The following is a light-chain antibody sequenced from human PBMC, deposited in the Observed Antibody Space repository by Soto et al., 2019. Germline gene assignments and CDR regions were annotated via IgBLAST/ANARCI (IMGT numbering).Light chain of an antibody. CDR2: RTN. Sequence: QTVVTQEPSSSVCPGGTVTLTCALSSGSVSTNNYPSWCQQTPGQPPRTLIFRTNTRSSGVPDRFSGSILGSKAALTITGAQADDESDYYCVLYMGRGIWVFGGGTKLTVL. J-gene: IGLJ3*02. CDR3: VLYMGRGIWV. V-gene: IGLV8-61*01. CDR1: SGSVSTNNY.